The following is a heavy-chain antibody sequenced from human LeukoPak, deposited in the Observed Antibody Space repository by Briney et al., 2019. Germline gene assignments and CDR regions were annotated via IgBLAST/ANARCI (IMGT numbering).Heavy chain of an antibody. CDR1: GFTFSSYA. CDR2: ISGSGGST. J-gene: IGHJ6*02. D-gene: IGHD1-26*01. Sequence: GGSLRLSCAASGFTFSSYAMSWVRQAPGKGLEWVSAISGSGGSTYYADSVKGRFTISRDNAKNSLYLQMNSLRAEDTAVYYCASSGSVSYYGMDVWGQGTTVTVSS. V-gene: IGHV3-23*01. CDR3: ASSGSVSYYGMDV.